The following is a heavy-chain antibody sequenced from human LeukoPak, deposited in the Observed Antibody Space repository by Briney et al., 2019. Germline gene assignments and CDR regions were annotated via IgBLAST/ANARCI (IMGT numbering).Heavy chain of an antibody. D-gene: IGHD3-22*01. CDR3: AKAPNYDSSGYYSYYFDY. J-gene: IGHJ4*02. Sequence: PGGSLRLSCAASGFTFSSYAMSWVRQAPGKGLEWVSAISGSGGSTYYADSVKGRFTISGDNSKNTLYLQMNSLRAEDTAVYYCAKAPNYDSSGYYSYYFDYWGQGTLVTVSS. V-gene: IGHV3-23*01. CDR2: ISGSGGST. CDR1: GFTFSSYA.